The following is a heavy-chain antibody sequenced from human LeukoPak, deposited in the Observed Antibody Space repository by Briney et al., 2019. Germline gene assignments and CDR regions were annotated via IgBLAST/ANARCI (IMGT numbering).Heavy chain of an antibody. CDR2: ITASSTTI. V-gene: IGHV3-21*04. CDR1: GFTFNTYT. Sequence: GGSLRLSCAASGFTFNTYTMNWVRQAPGKGLEWVSSITASSTTIYYADSVKGRFTISRDNAKNSLYLQMNSLRAEDTAVYYCARDRFSGSYPLDYWGQGTLVTVSS. D-gene: IGHD1-26*01. CDR3: ARDRFSGSYPLDY. J-gene: IGHJ4*02.